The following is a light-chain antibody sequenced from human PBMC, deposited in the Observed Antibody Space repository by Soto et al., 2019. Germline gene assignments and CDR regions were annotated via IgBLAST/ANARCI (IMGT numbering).Light chain of an antibody. Sequence: QSVLTQPASVSGSPGQSITIPCTGSSSDIGLYTFVSWYRQHPGKAPKLLIYDVSYRPSGISDRFSGSKSGNTASLTISGLQPEDEADYYCSSYGATSTLFGGGTKVTVL. J-gene: IGLJ2*01. V-gene: IGLV2-14*03. CDR1: SSDIGLYTF. CDR2: DVS. CDR3: SSYGATSTL.